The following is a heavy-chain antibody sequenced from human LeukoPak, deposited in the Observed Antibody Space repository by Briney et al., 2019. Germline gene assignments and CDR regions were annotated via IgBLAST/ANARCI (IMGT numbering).Heavy chain of an antibody. CDR1: GGSISSSSYY. CDR2: IYYSGST. D-gene: IGHD6-6*01. Sequence: SETLSLTCTVSGGSISSSSYYWSWIRQPPGKGLEWIGYIYYSGSTNYNPSLKSRVTISVDTSKNQFSLKLSSVTAADTAVYYCARVIAARPSWFDPWGQGTLVTVSS. CDR3: ARVIAARPSWFDP. V-gene: IGHV4-61*01. J-gene: IGHJ5*02.